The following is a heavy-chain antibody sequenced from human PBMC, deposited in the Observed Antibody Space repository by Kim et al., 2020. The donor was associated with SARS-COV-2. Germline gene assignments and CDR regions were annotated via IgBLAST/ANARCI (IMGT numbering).Heavy chain of an antibody. CDR1: GYTFTIYA. Sequence: ASVKVSCKASGYTFTIYAMHWVRQAPGQRLEWMGWINAGNGNTKYSQKFQGRVTITRDTSASTAYMELSSLRSEDTAVYYCARSNYSNLYYYYGMDVWGQGTTVTVSS. CDR2: INAGNGNT. CDR3: ARSNYSNLYYYYGMDV. V-gene: IGHV1-3*01. J-gene: IGHJ6*02. D-gene: IGHD4-4*01.